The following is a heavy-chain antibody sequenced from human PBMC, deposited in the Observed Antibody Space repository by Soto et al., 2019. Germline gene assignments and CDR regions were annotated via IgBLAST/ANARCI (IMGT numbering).Heavy chain of an antibody. CDR3: AGQVILGEDYYYGMDV. CDR2: IYPGDSDT. J-gene: IGHJ6*02. V-gene: IGHV5-51*01. CDR1: GYSFTSYW. D-gene: IGHD3-10*01. Sequence: PGESLKISCKGSGYSFTSYWIGWVRQMPGKGLEWMGIIYPGDSDTRYSPSFQGQVTISADKSISTAYLQWSSLKASDTAMYYCAGQVILGEDYYYGMDVWGQGTTVTVSS.